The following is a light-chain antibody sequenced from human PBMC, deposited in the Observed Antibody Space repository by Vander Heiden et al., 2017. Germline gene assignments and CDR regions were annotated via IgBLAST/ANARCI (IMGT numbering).Light chain of an antibody. J-gene: IGKJ3*01. V-gene: IGKV3-15*01. Sequence: EIVMTQSPATLSVSPGERATPSCTASQSVGSNCAWNQQKTGQVPRLVNYGASTRATGIPARFSGSGSGTGFTLTISSLQSEDFAVYYCQQYSSWPPFTFGPGTKVDIK. CDR2: GAS. CDR1: QSVGSN. CDR3: QQYSSWPPFT.